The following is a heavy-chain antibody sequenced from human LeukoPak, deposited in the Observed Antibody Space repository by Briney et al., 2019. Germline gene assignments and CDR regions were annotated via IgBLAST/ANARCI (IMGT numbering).Heavy chain of an antibody. CDR1: GFTLSSYA. CDR3: VKGIVVVTARAFDY. CDR2: ISSNGGST. Sequence: GGSLRLSCSASGFTLSSYAMHWVRQAPGKGLEYVSAISSNGGSTYYADSVKGRFTISRDNSKNTLYLQMSSLRPEDTAVYYCVKGIVVVTARAFDYWGQGTLVTVSS. D-gene: IGHD2-21*02. V-gene: IGHV3-64D*06. J-gene: IGHJ4*02.